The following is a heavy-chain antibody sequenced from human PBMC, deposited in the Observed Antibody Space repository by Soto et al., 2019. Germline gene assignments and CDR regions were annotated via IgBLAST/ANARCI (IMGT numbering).Heavy chain of an antibody. CDR1: GGSISSGGYY. V-gene: IGHV4-31*11. CDR2: IYYSGST. D-gene: IGHD3-22*01. Sequence: TLSIPAAVSGGSISSGGYYCSLIRHHPGKGLEWIGYIYYSGSTYYNPSLKSRVTISVDTSKNQFSLKLSSVTAADTAVYYWSRSSTLKMITRFDPWGQGTLVTVSS. J-gene: IGHJ5*02. CDR3: SRSSTLKMITRFDP.